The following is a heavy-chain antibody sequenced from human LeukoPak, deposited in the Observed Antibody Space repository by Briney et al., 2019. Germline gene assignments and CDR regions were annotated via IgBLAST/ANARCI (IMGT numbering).Heavy chain of an antibody. CDR3: ARLKDWYDNGSDKWFDP. J-gene: IGHJ5*02. CDR2: IYNTGRI. V-gene: IGHV4-31*03. CDR1: GASINNGGYY. D-gene: IGHD3/OR15-3a*01. Sequence: SQTLSLTCTVSGASINNGGYYWGWIRQHPGKGLEWIGYIYNTGRIYHNPSLESRVTISTDTSENQFSLKLTSVTAADTATYYCARLKDWYDNGSDKWFDPWGQGTLVTVSS.